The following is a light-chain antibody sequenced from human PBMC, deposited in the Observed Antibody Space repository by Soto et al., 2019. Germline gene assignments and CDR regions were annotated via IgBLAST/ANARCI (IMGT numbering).Light chain of an antibody. J-gene: IGKJ1*01. CDR1: QSVSSN. V-gene: IGKV3-15*01. CDR2: GAS. Sequence: EILMTQSQTTLSVSPGQRATISCRASQSVSSNLAWYQQKPGQAPRLIIYGASTRATGIPARFSGSGSGTEFTLTISSLQSEDFAVYYCQQYNNWPWTFGQGTKVDIK. CDR3: QQYNNWPWT.